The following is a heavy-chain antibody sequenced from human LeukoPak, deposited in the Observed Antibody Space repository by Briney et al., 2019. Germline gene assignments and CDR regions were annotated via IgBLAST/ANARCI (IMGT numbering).Heavy chain of an antibody. V-gene: IGHV3-21*01. D-gene: IGHD5-12*01. CDR2: ISSSSSYI. CDR1: GFTFSSYS. CDR3: ARDNYSGYAAN. J-gene: IGHJ4*02. Sequence: GGSLRLSCAASGFTFSSYSMNWVRQAPGKGLEWVSSISSSSSYIYYADSVKGRFTISRDNAKNSLYLQVNSLRAEDTAVYYCARDNYSGYAANWGQGTLVTVSS.